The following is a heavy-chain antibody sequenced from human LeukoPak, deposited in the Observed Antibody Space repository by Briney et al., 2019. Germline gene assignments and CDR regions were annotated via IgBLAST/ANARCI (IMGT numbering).Heavy chain of an antibody. J-gene: IGHJ5*02. CDR3: ARETRQAVAGTFDP. Sequence: SETLSLTCAVSGGSISSGGYSWSWIRQPPGKGLEWIGYIYHSGSTYYNPSLKSRVTISVDTSKNQFSLKLSSVTAADTAVYYCARETRQAVAGTFDPWGQGTLVTVSS. D-gene: IGHD6-19*01. V-gene: IGHV4-30-2*01. CDR1: GGSISSGGYS. CDR2: IYHSGST.